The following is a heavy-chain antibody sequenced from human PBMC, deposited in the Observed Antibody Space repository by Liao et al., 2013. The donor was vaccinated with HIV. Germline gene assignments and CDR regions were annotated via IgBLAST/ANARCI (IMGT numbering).Heavy chain of an antibody. CDR1: GGSFSGYY. V-gene: IGHV4-34*01. CDR3: ARGFEEDIVVVLTTTSESEDAFDI. D-gene: IGHD2-15*01. CDR2: INHSGST. Sequence: QVQLQQWGAGLLKPSETLSLTCAVYGGSFSGYYWSWIRQPPGKGLEWIGEINHSGSTNYNPSLKSRVTISVDTSKNQFSLKLSSVTAADTAVYYCARGFEEDIVVVLTTTSESEDAFDIWGQGTMVTVSS. J-gene: IGHJ3*02.